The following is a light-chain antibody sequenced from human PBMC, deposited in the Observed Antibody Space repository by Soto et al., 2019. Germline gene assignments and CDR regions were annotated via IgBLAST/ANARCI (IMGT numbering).Light chain of an antibody. J-gene: IGKJ4*01. CDR1: QSITSF. Sequence: DIQMTQSPSSLSASVGDRVTITCRASQSITSFLNWYQKKPGEAPKLLIFGATNLHGGVPSRFSGSGSGTDFTLTIGSPQPEDFATYYCQQLYHIPVTFGGGTKVEI. CDR3: QQLYHIPVT. V-gene: IGKV1-39*01. CDR2: GAT.